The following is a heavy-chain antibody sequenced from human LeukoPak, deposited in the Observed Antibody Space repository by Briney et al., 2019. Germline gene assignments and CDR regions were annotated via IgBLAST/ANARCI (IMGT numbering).Heavy chain of an antibody. CDR3: ARADYSNFRYYYYMDV. CDR2: IKEDGSKK. J-gene: IGHJ6*03. Sequence: GGSLRLSCGASGFTLSSYWMTWVRQAPGKGLEWVANIKEDGSKKYYVESVRGRFTISRDNAENSLYLQMNSLRAEDTAVYYCARADYSNFRYYYYMDVWGKGTTVTVSS. CDR1: GFTLSSYW. D-gene: IGHD4-11*01. V-gene: IGHV3-7*04.